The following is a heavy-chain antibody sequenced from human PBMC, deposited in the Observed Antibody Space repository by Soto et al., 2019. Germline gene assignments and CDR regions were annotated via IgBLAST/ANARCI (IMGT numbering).Heavy chain of an antibody. J-gene: IGHJ4*02. CDR3: ARTDSGSYYAYYFDY. CDR1: GGSISSGGYY. CDR2: IYYSGST. D-gene: IGHD1-26*01. Sequence: SETLSLTCTVSGGSISSGGYYWSWIRQQPGKGLEWIGYIYYSGSTYYNPSLKSRVTISVDTSKKQFSLKLSSVTAADTAVYYCARTDSGSYYAYYFDYWGQGTLVTVSS. V-gene: IGHV4-31*03.